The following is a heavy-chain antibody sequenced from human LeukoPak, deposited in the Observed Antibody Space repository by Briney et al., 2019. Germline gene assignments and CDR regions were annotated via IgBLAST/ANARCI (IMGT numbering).Heavy chain of an antibody. CDR3: ARGRDSSRWFDP. CDR1: GGSFSGYY. Sequence: SETLSLTCAVSGGSFSGYYWSWIRQPPGKGLEWIGEINHSGSTNYNTSLKRRVTISVDTSKNQFSLKLSSVTAADTAVYYCARGRDSSRWFDPWGQGTLVTVSS. J-gene: IGHJ5*02. D-gene: IGHD6-13*01. V-gene: IGHV4-34*01. CDR2: INHSGST.